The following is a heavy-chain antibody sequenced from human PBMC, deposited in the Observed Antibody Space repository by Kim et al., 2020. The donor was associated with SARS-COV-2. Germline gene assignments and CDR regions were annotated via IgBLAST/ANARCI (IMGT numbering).Heavy chain of an antibody. CDR3: AKWSTTLNGFEI. CDR1: GGSIASFY. V-gene: IGHV4-4*08. CDR2: VHHSGRA. Sequence: SETLSLTCSVSGGSIASFYWNWIRQSPGKGLEWIGYVHHSGRAKYSTSLQSRATMSVATSENLVSLNVRSVTAADTAVYFCAKWSTTLNGFEIWGQGTLV. J-gene: IGHJ3*02. D-gene: IGHD2-15*01.